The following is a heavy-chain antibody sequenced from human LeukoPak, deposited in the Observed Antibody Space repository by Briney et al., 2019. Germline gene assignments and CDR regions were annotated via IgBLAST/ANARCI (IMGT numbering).Heavy chain of an antibody. CDR2: ISSSGSTI. J-gene: IGHJ4*02. CDR1: GFAFSSYS. V-gene: IGHV3-48*04. Sequence: PGGSLRLSCAASGFAFSSYSMNWIRQAPGKGLEWVSYISSSGSTIYYADSVKGRFTISRDNAKNSLYLQMNSLRAEDTAVYYCARNGVKDMVRGVIDYWGQGTLVTVSS. D-gene: IGHD3-10*01. CDR3: ARNGVKDMVRGVIDY.